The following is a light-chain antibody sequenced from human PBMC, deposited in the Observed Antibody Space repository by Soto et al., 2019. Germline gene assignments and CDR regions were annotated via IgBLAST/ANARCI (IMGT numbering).Light chain of an antibody. CDR1: QGINTW. CDR3: QQYSYYPLT. CDR2: DTS. Sequence: DIEMTQSPSSLSVSVGDRVTLSCRASQGINTWLAWYQHKPGKAPKILIYDTSKLERGVPSRLRGSGSGAEVPLTLSSLQPYGLATYYCQQYSYYPLTFGGGTKVE. J-gene: IGKJ4*01. V-gene: IGKV1-5*01.